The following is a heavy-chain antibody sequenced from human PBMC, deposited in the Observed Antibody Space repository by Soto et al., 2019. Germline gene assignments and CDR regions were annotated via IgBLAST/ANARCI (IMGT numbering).Heavy chain of an antibody. CDR2: ISYDGTNK. D-gene: IGHD4-17*01. V-gene: IGHV3-30*18. Sequence: QVQLVESGGGEVQPGRSLTISCAASGFTFSTYGMHWVRQTPGKGLEWVAVISYDGTNKFYSDSLKSRFTSSRDNFKNTLTLQMNSLRADDTAVYSCAKDLQSYGDYDYYCYGMDVWGLGTRVTVSS. J-gene: IGHJ6*02. CDR1: GFTFSTYG. CDR3: AKDLQSYGDYDYYCYGMDV.